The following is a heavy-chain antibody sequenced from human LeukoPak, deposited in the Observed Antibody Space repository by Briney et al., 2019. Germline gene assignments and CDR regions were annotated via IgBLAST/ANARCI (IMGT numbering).Heavy chain of an antibody. CDR2: IYTSGST. CDR3: ARDSGSSGWTRFDY. J-gene: IGHJ4*02. Sequence: SETLSLTCTVSGGSISNFYWDWIRQPADKGLEWIGRIYTSGSTNYNPSLKSRVTMSVDTSKNQFSLKLSSVTAADTAVYYCARDSGSSGWTRFDYWGQGTLVTVSS. D-gene: IGHD6-19*01. V-gene: IGHV4-4*07. CDR1: GGSISNFY.